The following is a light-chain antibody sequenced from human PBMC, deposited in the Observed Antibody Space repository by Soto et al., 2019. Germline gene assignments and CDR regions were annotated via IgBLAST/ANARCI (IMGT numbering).Light chain of an antibody. CDR1: QSVSSNY. V-gene: IGKV3-20*01. CDR3: QQYDNSPLT. Sequence: EIVLTQSPATLSFSPGERANLSCRASQSVSSNYLSWYQQKPGQAPRLLIYGASNRATGIPDRFSGSGSGTDFTLTISRLEPEDFAVYYCQQYDNSPLTFGGGTKVDIK. CDR2: GAS. J-gene: IGKJ4*01.